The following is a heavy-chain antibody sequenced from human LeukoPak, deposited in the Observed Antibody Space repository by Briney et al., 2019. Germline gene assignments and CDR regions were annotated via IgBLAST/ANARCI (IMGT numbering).Heavy chain of an antibody. CDR1: GYTFTSYA. D-gene: IGHD5-12*01. Sequence: ASVKVSCKASGYTFTSYAMNWVRQAPGQGLEWMGWINTNTGNPTCAQGFTGRFVFSLDTSVSTAYLQISSLKAEDTAVYYCARDGESGPVDGMDVWGQGTTVTVSS. CDR3: ARDGESGPVDGMDV. J-gene: IGHJ6*02. V-gene: IGHV7-4-1*02. CDR2: INTNTGNP.